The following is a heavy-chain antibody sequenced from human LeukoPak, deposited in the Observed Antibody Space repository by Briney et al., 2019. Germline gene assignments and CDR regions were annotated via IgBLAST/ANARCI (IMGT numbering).Heavy chain of an antibody. J-gene: IGHJ6*02. Sequence: GGSLRLSCEASGFTFSSYAMHWVRQAPGKGLEWVAVISYDGSNKYYADSVKGRFTISRDNSKNTLYLQMNSLRAEDTAVYYCAREYHPYYYYGMDVWGQGTTVTVSS. CDR1: GFTFSSYA. D-gene: IGHD2-2*01. CDR2: ISYDGSNK. CDR3: AREYHPYYYYGMDV. V-gene: IGHV3-30*04.